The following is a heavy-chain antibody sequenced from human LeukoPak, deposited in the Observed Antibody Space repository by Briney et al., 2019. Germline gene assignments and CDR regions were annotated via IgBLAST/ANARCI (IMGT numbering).Heavy chain of an antibody. J-gene: IGHJ4*02. CDR1: GGSFSGYY. CDR3: ARGRSYCGGDCYPGGINFDY. Sequence: PSETLSLTCAVYGGSFSGYYWSWIRQPPGKELEWIGEINHSGSTNYNPSLKSRVTISVDTSKNQFSLKLSSVTAADTAVYYCARGRSYCGGDCYPGGINFDYWGQGTLVTVSS. D-gene: IGHD2-21*02. V-gene: IGHV4-34*01. CDR2: INHSGST.